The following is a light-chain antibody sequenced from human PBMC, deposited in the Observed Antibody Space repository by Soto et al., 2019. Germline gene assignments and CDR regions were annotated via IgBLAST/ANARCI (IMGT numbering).Light chain of an antibody. V-gene: IGLV2-14*03. Sequence: QSVLTQPASVSGSPGQSITISCTGTSSDVGAYDFVSWYQQHPDKAPKLMIYEVSNRPSGVSKRFSGSKSVNTAPLTISGPQAEDEADYYCSSYTSRSTRVFGTGTKVT. CDR2: EVS. CDR3: SSYTSRSTRV. J-gene: IGLJ1*01. CDR1: SSDVGAYDF.